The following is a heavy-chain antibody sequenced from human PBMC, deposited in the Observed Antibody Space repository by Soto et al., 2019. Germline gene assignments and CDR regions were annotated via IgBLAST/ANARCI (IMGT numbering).Heavy chain of an antibody. CDR3: ASRYGSGYRAFDY. CDR2: INPILSMS. V-gene: IGHV1-69*02. Sequence: QVQLVQSGAEVKKPGSSVRVSCKASGDTFTFYSINWVRQAPGLGLEWMGRINPILSMSNYAQRFQGRVTMTADKSTSTAYMELRSLRYEDTAMYYCASRYGSGYRAFDYWGQGALVTVSS. J-gene: IGHJ4*02. CDR1: GDTFTFYS. D-gene: IGHD3-10*01.